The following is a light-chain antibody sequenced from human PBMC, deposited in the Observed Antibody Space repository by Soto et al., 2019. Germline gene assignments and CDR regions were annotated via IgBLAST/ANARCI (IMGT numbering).Light chain of an antibody. Sequence: QSALTQPRSVSGSPGQSVTISCTGTSGDVGGYNFVSWYQQHPGTVPTLVIFDVSHRPSGAPDRFSGSKSGNTASLTISGLQAEDEADYYCCSYGGSYTWVFGGGTKVTVL. V-gene: IGLV2-11*01. CDR3: CSYGGSYTWV. J-gene: IGLJ2*01. CDR1: SGDVGGYNF. CDR2: DVS.